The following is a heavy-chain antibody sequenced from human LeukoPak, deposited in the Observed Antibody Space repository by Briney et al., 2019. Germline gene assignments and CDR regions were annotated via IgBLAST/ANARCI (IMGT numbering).Heavy chain of an antibody. V-gene: IGHV3-23*01. J-gene: IGHJ4*02. CDR1: GFTFSSYS. CDR2: ISGSGGTT. D-gene: IGHD3-22*01. CDR3: AKDRESYYYDSSGYESFDY. Sequence: GGSLRLSCAASGFTFSSYSMNWVRQAPGKGLEWVSGISGSGGTTYYADSVKGRFTISRDNSKHTMYLQMDSLRAEDTAVYYCAKDRESYYYDSSGYESFDYWGQGTLVTVSS.